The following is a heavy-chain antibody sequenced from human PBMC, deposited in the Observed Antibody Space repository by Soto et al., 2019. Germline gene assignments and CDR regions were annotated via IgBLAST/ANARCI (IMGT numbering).Heavy chain of an antibody. V-gene: IGHV3-21*01. CDR1: GFSFSSYI. J-gene: IGHJ4*02. CDR2: ISSSSGYI. Sequence: PWGSLRLSCAASGFSFSSYIMNWVRQAPGKGLEWVSSISSSSGYIYYADSLQGRLTISRDNAKNSLFLQMNSLRAEDTAVYYCARIRNSYGSQSYLIDYWGQGTLVTVS. CDR3: ARIRNSYGSQSYLIDY. D-gene: IGHD3-10*01.